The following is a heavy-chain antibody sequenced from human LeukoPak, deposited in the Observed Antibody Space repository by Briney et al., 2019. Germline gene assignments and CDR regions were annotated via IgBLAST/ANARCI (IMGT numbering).Heavy chain of an antibody. CDR2: IYTSGST. Sequence: SETLSLTCAVYGGSFSGYYWSWIRQPAGKGLEWIGRIYTSGSTNYNPSLKSRVTISVDTSKNQFSLKLSSVTAADTAVYYCAREAVVTTASYFDYWGQGTLVTVSS. D-gene: IGHD3-22*01. CDR1: GGSFSGYY. V-gene: IGHV4-4*07. CDR3: AREAVVTTASYFDY. J-gene: IGHJ4*02.